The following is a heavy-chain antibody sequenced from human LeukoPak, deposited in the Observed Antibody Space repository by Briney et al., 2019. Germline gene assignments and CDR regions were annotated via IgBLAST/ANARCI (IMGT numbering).Heavy chain of an antibody. V-gene: IGHV4-34*01. Sequence: SETLSLTCAVYGGSFSGYYWSWIRQPPGKGLEWIGEINHSGSSNYNPSLKSRVTLTVDTSKNQFSLKLGSVYASDTAVYYCANSVSSSTIDYWGQRTLVTVSS. CDR1: GGSFSGYY. CDR2: INHSGSS. D-gene: IGHD1-26*01. J-gene: IGHJ4*02. CDR3: ANSVSSSTIDY.